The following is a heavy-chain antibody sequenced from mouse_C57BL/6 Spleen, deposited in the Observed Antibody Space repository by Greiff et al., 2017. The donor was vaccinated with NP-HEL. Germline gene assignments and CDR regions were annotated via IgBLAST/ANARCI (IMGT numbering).Heavy chain of an antibody. D-gene: IGHD1-1*01. J-gene: IGHJ4*01. CDR1: GFTFSSYT. CDR2: ISGGGGNT. Sequence: DVMLVESGGGLVKPGGSLKLSCAASGFTFSSYTMSWVRQTPEKRLEWVATISGGGGNTYYPDSVKGRFTISRDNAKNTLYLQMSSLRSEDTALYYCARHYYYGSSYLYAMDYWGQGTSVTVSS. V-gene: IGHV5-9*01. CDR3: ARHYYYGSSYLYAMDY.